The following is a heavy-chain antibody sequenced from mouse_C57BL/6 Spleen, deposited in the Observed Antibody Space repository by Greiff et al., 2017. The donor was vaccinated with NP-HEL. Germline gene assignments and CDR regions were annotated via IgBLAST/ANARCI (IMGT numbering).Heavy chain of an antibody. CDR3: AAGRAPDY. J-gene: IGHJ4*01. Sequence: VKVVESGPGLVQPSQSLSITCPVSGFSLTSYGVHWVRQSPGKGLEWLGVIWSGGSTDYNAAFISRLSISKDNSKSQVFFKMNSLQADDTAIYYCAAGRAPDYWGQGTSVTVSS. CDR2: IWSGGST. V-gene: IGHV2-2*01. CDR1: GFSLTSYG.